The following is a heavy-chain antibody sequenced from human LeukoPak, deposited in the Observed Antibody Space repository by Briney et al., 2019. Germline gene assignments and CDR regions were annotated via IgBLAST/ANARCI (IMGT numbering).Heavy chain of an antibody. CDR1: SGSISSSSYY. CDR2: IYYSGST. J-gene: IGHJ4*02. D-gene: IGHD5/OR15-5a*01. Sequence: SETLSLTCTVSSGSISSSSYYWGWIRQPPGKGLEWIGSIYYSGSTYYNPSLKSRVTISVDTSKNQFSLKLSSVTAADTAVYYCARRPLVYAYDYWGQGTLVTVSS. V-gene: IGHV4-39*07. CDR3: ARRPLVYAYDY.